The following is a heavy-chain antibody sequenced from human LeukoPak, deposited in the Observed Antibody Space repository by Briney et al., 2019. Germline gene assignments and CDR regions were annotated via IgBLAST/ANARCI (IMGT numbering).Heavy chain of an antibody. Sequence: PGGSLRLSCAASGFTFSTYSTNWVRQAPGKGLEWVSSISSRSSYIYYADSVKGRFTISRDNAKNSLYLQMNSLRAEDTAVYYCARCHGSGSYYNVFAYWGQGTLVTVSS. J-gene: IGHJ4*02. D-gene: IGHD3-10*01. V-gene: IGHV3-21*04. CDR2: ISSRSSYI. CDR1: GFTFSTYS. CDR3: ARCHGSGSYYNVFAY.